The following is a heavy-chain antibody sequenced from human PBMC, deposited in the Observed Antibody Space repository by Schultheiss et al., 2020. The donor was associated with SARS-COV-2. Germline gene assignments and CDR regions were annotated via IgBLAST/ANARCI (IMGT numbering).Heavy chain of an antibody. CDR1: GGSISSYY. CDR2: IYTSGST. J-gene: IGHJ6*03. D-gene: IGHD3-3*01. Sequence: SETLSLTCTVSGGSISSYYWSWIRQPAGKGLEWIGRIYTSGSTNYNPSLKSRVTISVDTSKNQFSLKLSSVTAADTAVYYCARDRRYYDFWSGYWYYYYYMDVWGKGTTVTVSS. CDR3: ARDRRYYDFWSGYWYYYYYMDV. V-gene: IGHV4-4*07.